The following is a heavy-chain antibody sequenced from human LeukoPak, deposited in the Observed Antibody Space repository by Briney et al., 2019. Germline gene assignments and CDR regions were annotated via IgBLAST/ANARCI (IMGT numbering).Heavy chain of an antibody. CDR2: ISGSGDST. V-gene: IGHV3-23*01. CDR3: AKVNPGYYYDSSGYYSLDY. CDR1: GFTFSSYA. J-gene: IGHJ4*02. Sequence: GGSLRLSCAASGFTFSSYAMSWVRQAPGKGLEWVSAISGSGDSTYYADSVKGRLTISRDNSKNTLYLQMNSLRAEDTAVYYCAKVNPGYYYDSSGYYSLDYWGQGTLVTVSS. D-gene: IGHD3-22*01.